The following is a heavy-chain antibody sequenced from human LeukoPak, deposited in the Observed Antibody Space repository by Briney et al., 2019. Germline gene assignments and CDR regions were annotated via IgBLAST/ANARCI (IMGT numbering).Heavy chain of an antibody. V-gene: IGHV4-4*07. D-gene: IGHD3-10*01. CDR2: IYTSGST. J-gene: IGHJ6*02. CDR3: ARNTVRGVISYYYYYGMDV. CDR1: GGSISSYY. Sequence: PSETLSLTCTVSGGSISSYYWSWIRQPAGKGLEWVGRIYTSGSTNYKPSLKSRVTMSVDTSKNQFSLKLSSVTAADTAVYYCARNTVRGVISYYYYYGMDVWGQGTTVTVSS.